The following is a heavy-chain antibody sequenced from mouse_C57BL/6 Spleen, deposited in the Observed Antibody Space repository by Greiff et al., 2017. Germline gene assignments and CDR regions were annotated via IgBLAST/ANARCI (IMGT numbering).Heavy chain of an antibody. CDR3: ARNYYRNYGYFDY. CDR2: IWSGGST. Sequence: VQLQQSGPGLVQPSQSLSITCTVSGFSLTSYGVHWVRQSPGKGLEWLGVIWSGGSTDYNAAFISRLSISKDNPKSQVFFRMNSLQADDTAIYYCARNYYRNYGYFDYWGQGTTLTVSS. D-gene: IGHD2-5*01. J-gene: IGHJ2*01. CDR1: GFSLTSYG. V-gene: IGHV2-2*01.